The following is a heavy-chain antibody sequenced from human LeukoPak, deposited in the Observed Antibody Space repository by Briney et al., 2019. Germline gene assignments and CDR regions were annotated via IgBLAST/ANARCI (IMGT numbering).Heavy chain of an antibody. CDR2: ICTADDT. CDR3: ARVAKERVGGVYYFDY. Sequence: GGSLRLSCAASGFTFSDYDMHWVRQATGKGLECVSAICTADDTYYTGSVKGRFTISRENAKNSLYLQMNSLRAGDTAVYYCARVAKERVGGVYYFDYWGQGTLVTVSS. J-gene: IGHJ4*02. D-gene: IGHD1-1*01. CDR1: GFTFSDYD. V-gene: IGHV3-13*01.